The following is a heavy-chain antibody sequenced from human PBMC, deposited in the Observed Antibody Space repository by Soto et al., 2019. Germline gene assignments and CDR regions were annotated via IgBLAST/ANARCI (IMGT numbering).Heavy chain of an antibody. Sequence: GGSLRLSCAASGFTFSSYAMSWVRQAPGKGLEWVSAISGSGGSTYYADSVKGRFTISRDNSKNTLYLQMNSLRAEDTAVYYCAKGPPGSYSSGWYSRLKTPYYYYGMDVWGQGTTVTVSS. CDR3: AKGPPGSYSSGWYSRLKTPYYYYGMDV. CDR2: ISGSGGST. J-gene: IGHJ6*02. D-gene: IGHD6-19*01. CDR1: GFTFSSYA. V-gene: IGHV3-23*01.